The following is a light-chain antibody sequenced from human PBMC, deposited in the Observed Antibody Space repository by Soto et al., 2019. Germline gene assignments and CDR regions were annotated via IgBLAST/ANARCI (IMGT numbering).Light chain of an antibody. CDR3: SSHTSSSTRV. CDR2: DVS. J-gene: IGLJ1*01. CDR1: SSDVGGYNY. V-gene: IGLV2-14*01. Sequence: QSALTQPASVSGSPGQSIAISCTGTSSDVGGYNYVSWYQQHPGKAPKLIIYDVSNRPSGISNRFSGSKSGNTASLTISGLQAEDEADYYCSSHTSSSTRVFGTGTQLTVL.